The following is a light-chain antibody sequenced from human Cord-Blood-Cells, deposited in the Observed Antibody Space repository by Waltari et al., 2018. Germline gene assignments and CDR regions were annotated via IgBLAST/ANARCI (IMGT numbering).Light chain of an antibody. V-gene: IGLV2-23*02. CDR3: CSYAGSSTFYV. J-gene: IGLJ1*01. CDR1: SSDVWGYKL. Sequence: QSALTQPASVSGPPGQSITIPCTGTSSDVWGYKLVSLYQQHPGKAPKLRIYEVSKRPSGVSNRFSGSKSGNTASLTISGLQAEDEADYYCCSYAGSSTFYVFGTGTKVTVL. CDR2: EVS.